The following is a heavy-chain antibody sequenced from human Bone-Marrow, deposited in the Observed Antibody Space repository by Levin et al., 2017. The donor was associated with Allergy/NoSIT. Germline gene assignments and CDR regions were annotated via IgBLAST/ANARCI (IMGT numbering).Heavy chain of an antibody. CDR1: GFTFSSYS. CDR2: ISSSSSYI. CDR3: ARDHGGSSSWFYYYYYGMDV. V-gene: IGHV3-21*01. D-gene: IGHD6-13*01. J-gene: IGHJ6*02. Sequence: GGSLRLSCAASGFTFSSYSMNWVRQAPGKGLEWVSSISSSSSYIYYADSVKGRFTISRDNAKNSLYLQMNSLRAEDTAVYYCARDHGGSSSWFYYYYYGMDVWGQGTTVTVSS.